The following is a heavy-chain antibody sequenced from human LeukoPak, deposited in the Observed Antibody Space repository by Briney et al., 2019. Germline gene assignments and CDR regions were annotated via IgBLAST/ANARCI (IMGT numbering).Heavy chain of an antibody. CDR2: IIPIFGTA. CDR1: GGTFSSYA. Sequence: SVKLSCKASGGTFSSYAISWVRQAPGQGLELMGGIIPIFGTANYAQKFQGRVTITADESTITAYMELSSLRSDDTAVYYCARDRDSNYQWYFDYWGQGTLVTVSS. CDR3: ARDRDSNYQWYFDY. J-gene: IGHJ4*02. V-gene: IGHV1-69*13. D-gene: IGHD4/OR15-4a*01.